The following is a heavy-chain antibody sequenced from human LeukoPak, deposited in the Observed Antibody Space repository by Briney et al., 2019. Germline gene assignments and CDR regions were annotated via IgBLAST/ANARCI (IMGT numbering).Heavy chain of an antibody. J-gene: IGHJ4*02. D-gene: IGHD6-13*01. CDR1: GFTFSDYY. Sequence: GGSLRLSCAASGFTFSDYYMSWIRQAPGRGLEWVSYISSSGSTIYYADSVKGRFTISRDNAKNSLYLQMNSLRAEDTAVYYCASGYSSSWYGGRYFDYWGQGTLVTVSS. V-gene: IGHV3-11*04. CDR2: ISSSGSTI. CDR3: ASGYSSSWYGGRYFDY.